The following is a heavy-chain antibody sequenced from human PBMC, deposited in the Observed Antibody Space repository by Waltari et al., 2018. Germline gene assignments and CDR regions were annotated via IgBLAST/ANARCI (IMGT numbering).Heavy chain of an antibody. CDR3: ARRTS. CDR1: GFAFSNYA. J-gene: IGHJ4*02. V-gene: IGHV3-23*01. Sequence: DVQMLESGGGLVQPGGSFRLSCEAAGFAFSNYAMFWVRQTPGKGLEWVSGISATGSSTYNADSVRGRFTISRDNSKSTLFLQINGLRTDDTAVYYCARRTSWGRGTLVTVSS. CDR2: ISATGSST.